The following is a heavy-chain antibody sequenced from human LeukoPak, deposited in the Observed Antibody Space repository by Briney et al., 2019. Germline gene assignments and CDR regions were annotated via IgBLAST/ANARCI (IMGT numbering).Heavy chain of an antibody. CDR3: ARWVSGAYWTFDI. V-gene: IGHV3-33*01. CDR1: GFTFKTYG. J-gene: IGHJ3*02. D-gene: IGHD5/OR15-5a*01. CDR2: IWHDGSKN. Sequence: PGGSLRLSCVASGFTFKTYGMEWVRQAPGKGLEWVAVIWHDGSKNHYADSVKGRFTISRDNSKNTLFLQMNSLRAEDTAVYYCARWVSGAYWTFDIWGQGTMVIVSS.